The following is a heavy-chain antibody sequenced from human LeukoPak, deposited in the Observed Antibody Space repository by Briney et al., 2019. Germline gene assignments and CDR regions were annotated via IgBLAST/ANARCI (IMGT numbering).Heavy chain of an antibody. D-gene: IGHD1-26*01. J-gene: IGHJ4*02. CDR2: TSAYNGNT. CDR3: AARPDSGSYYGRFDY. CDR1: AYTFTSYG. Sequence: ASVKVSCKASAYTFTSYGIGWVRQAPGQGLEWMGWTSAYNGNTNYAQKFQDRVTMTTDTSTSTAYMELRSLRSDDTAVYYCAARPDSGSYYGRFDYWGQGTLVTVSS. V-gene: IGHV1-18*01.